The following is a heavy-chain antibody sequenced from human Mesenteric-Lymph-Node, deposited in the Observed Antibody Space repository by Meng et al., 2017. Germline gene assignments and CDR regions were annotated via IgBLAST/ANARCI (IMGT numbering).Heavy chain of an antibody. D-gene: IGHD3-10*01. V-gene: IGHV1-18*01. CDR1: SYTFNGYG. CDR2: ISAYNGNT. Sequence: QGSLGASGTSVTETGASVKVPFKASSYTFNGYGICWVRQAPGQGLEWMGWISAYNGNTNYAQKLQGRVTMTTDTSTSTAYMELRSLRSDDTAVYYCARGILWFGEFQENNWFDPWGQGTLVTVSS. CDR3: ARGILWFGEFQENNWFDP. J-gene: IGHJ5*02.